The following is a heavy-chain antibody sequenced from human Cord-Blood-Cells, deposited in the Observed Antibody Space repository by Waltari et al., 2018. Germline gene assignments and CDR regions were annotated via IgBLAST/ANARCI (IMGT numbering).Heavy chain of an antibody. D-gene: IGHD6-13*01. CDR1: GFSLSNARMG. CDR3: ARHLIAAAETNWFDP. J-gene: IGHJ5*02. V-gene: IGHV2-26*01. CDR2: IFSNDEK. Sequence: QVTLKESGPVLVKPTETLTLTCTVSGFSLSNARMGVSWIRQPPGKALEWLAHIFSNDEKSYSTSLKSRLTIAKDTSKSQVVLTMTNMDPVDTATYYCARHLIAAAETNWFDPWGQGTLVTVSS.